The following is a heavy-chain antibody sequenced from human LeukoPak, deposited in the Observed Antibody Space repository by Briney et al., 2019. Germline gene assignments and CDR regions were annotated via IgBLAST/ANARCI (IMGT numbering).Heavy chain of an antibody. CDR2: IYYSGST. Sequence: SETLSLTCTVSGGSISSSSYYWGWIRQPPGKGLEWIGSIYYSGSTYYNPSLKSRVTISVDTSKNQFSLKLGSVTAADTAVYYCARDVYSSWYNDYYYYMDVWGKGTTVTVSS. J-gene: IGHJ6*03. V-gene: IGHV4-39*07. CDR1: GGSISSSSYY. CDR3: ARDVYSSWYNDYYYYMDV. D-gene: IGHD6-13*01.